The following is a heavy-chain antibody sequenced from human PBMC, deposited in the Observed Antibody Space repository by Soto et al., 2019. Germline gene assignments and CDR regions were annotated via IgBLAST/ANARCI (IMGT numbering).Heavy chain of an antibody. CDR2: ISAYNGNT. D-gene: IGHD6-6*01. CDR1: GYTFTSYG. V-gene: IGHV1-18*01. Sequence: ASVKVSCKASGYTFTSYGISWVRQAPGQGLEWMGWISAYNGNTNYAQKLQGRVTMTTDTSTSTAYMELRSLRSDDTAVYYCARRLPASIAAREGWFDPWGQGTLVTVSS. J-gene: IGHJ5*02. CDR3: ARRLPASIAAREGWFDP.